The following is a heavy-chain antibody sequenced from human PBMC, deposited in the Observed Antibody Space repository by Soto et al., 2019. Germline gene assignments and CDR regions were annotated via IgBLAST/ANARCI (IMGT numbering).Heavy chain of an antibody. Sequence: ESLKISCKGSGYSFTSYWIGWLRQMPGKGLEWMGIIYPGDSDTRYSPSFQGQVTISADKSISTAYLQWSSLKASDTAMYYCARQQRNDYGDYHDGFDIWGKGTMVTV. D-gene: IGHD4-17*01. CDR1: GYSFTSYW. CDR2: IYPGDSDT. V-gene: IGHV5-51*01. J-gene: IGHJ3*02. CDR3: ARQQRNDYGDYHDGFDI.